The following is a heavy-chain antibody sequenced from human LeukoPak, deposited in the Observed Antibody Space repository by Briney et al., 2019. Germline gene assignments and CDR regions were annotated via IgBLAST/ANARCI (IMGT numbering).Heavy chain of an antibody. J-gene: IGHJ4*02. CDR1: GGSFSGYY. Sequence: SETLSLTCAVYGGSFSGYYWSWIRQPPGKGLEWIGEINHSGSTNYNPSLKSRVTISVDTSKYQFSLKLSSVTAAVTAVYYCARTVVVAYFDYWGQGTLVTVSS. CDR3: ARTVVVAYFDY. CDR2: INHSGST. V-gene: IGHV4-34*01. D-gene: IGHD2-15*01.